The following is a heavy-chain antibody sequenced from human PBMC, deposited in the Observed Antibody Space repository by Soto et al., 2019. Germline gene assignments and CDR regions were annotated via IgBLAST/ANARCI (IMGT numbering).Heavy chain of an antibody. CDR1: GLTFGSRA. CDR3: ARGSTDSYPGSRIFDF. D-gene: IGHD3-10*01. Sequence: SGGSLRLSCVASGLTFGSRAMSWVRQAPGEGLQWVSTITDTGGDAKYADSVRGRFVISRDNSEKTLYLQMTSLTAEDSAMYFCARGSTDSYPGSRIFDFWGRGTLVTVSS. CDR2: ITDTGGDA. J-gene: IGHJ4*02. V-gene: IGHV3-23*01.